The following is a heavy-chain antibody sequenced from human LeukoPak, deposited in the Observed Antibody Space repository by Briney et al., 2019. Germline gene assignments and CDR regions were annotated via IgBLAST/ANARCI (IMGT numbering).Heavy chain of an antibody. CDR3: AKGGSTSSWFWVD. CDR1: GFTFSASW. J-gene: IGHJ4*02. V-gene: IGHV3-7*01. D-gene: IGHD6-13*01. CDR2: IKEDGSEK. Sequence: PGGSLRLSCVASGFTFSASWMTWVRQAPGKGPEWVANIKEDGSEKYYVDSVKGRFTISRDNAERSLFLQMNSLTAEDTAVYYCAKGGSTSSWFWVDWGQGTLVTVSS.